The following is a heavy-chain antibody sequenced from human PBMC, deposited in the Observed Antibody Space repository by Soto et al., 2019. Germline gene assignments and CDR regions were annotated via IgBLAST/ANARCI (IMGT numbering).Heavy chain of an antibody. V-gene: IGHV3-33*01. J-gene: IGHJ4*02. CDR3: ARGVYGNYYFDY. D-gene: IGHD4-17*01. Sequence: QVQLVESGGGVVQPGRSLRLSCAASGFTFSSYGMHWVRQAPGKGLEWVAVIWYDGSNKYYADSVKGRFTISRDNSKNTRDLQMNSLRAEDTAGYYCARGVYGNYYFDYWGQGTLVTVSS. CDR1: GFTFSSYG. CDR2: IWYDGSNK.